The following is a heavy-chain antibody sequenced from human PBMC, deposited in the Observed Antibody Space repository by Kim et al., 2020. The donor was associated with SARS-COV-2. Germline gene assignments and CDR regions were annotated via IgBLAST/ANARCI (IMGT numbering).Heavy chain of an antibody. J-gene: IGHJ3*02. CDR3: TNEGEGTPKKYAFDI. CDR1: ASTFSTYG. Sequence: GGSLRLSCVDSASTFSTYGMHWVRQAPGKGLEWVAVVSSFGGTQYYADSVRGRFTISRDNSKNTLTLQMNSLRPEDTAMYYCTNEGEGTPKKYAFDIWG. CDR2: VSSFGGTQ. D-gene: IGHD3-16*01. V-gene: IGHV3-30*18.